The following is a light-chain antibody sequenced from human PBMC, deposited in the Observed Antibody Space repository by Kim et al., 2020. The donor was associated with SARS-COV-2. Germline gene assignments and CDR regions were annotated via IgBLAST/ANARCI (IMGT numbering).Light chain of an antibody. CDR2: AAS. J-gene: IGKJ4*01. Sequence: DIQLTQSPSFLSASVGDRVTITCRASQGISSYLAWYQQKPGKAPKLLIYAASTLQSGVPSRFSGSGSGTEFTLTISSLQPEDFATYYCQQLNSYPRLTFSGGTEVDIK. CDR1: QGISSY. V-gene: IGKV1-9*01. CDR3: QQLNSYPRLT.